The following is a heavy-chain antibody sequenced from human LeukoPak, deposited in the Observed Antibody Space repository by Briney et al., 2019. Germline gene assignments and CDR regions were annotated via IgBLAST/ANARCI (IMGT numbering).Heavy chain of an antibody. CDR1: EYTFTGYY. D-gene: IGHD2-2*01. CDR2: INPNSGGS. CDR3: AREEGYCSSSSCHLDF. J-gene: IGHJ4*02. Sequence: AAVKVSCKASEYTFTGYYVHWVRQAPGQGLEWMGWINPNSGGSNYAQKFQGRVTMTRDTSISTAYMELSRLRSDDTAVYYCAREEGYCSSSSCHLDFWGQGTPVTLSS. V-gene: IGHV1-2*02.